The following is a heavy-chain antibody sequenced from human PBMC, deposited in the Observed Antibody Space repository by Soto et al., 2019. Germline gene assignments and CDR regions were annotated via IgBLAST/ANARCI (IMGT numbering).Heavy chain of an antibody. Sequence: QVQLVESGGGVVQPGRSLRLSCAASGFTFSSYGMHWVRQAPGKGLEWVAVIWYDGSNKYYADSVKGRFTISRDNSKNPVYLQKNSLRGEDTAVYYCAKAVDIAAAGTGGDYWGQGTLVTVSS. CDR2: IWYDGSNK. CDR1: GFTFSSYG. CDR3: AKAVDIAAAGTGGDY. D-gene: IGHD6-13*01. J-gene: IGHJ4*02. V-gene: IGHV3-33*06.